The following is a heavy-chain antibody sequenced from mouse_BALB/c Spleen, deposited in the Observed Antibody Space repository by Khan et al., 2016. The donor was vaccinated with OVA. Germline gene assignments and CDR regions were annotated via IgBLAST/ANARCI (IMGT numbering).Heavy chain of an antibody. J-gene: IGHJ1*01. CDR2: IHPSDSET. Sequence: QVQLKESGAELVRPGVSVKLSCKASGYSLTSYWMNWVKQRPGQGLEWIGMIHPSDSETTLNQKFKDKATLTVDKSSSTAYMQLSSPTSEDYAVYYLARGNTASYWYFGVWGAGTTVTVSS. V-gene: IGHV1S82*01. CDR1: GYSLTSYW. CDR3: ARGNTASYWYFGV. D-gene: IGHD1-1*01.